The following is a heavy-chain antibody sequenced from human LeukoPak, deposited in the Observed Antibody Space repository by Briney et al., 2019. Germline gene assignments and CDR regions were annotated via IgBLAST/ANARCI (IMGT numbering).Heavy chain of an antibody. Sequence: ASVKVSCKASGYTFTGYYMHWVRQAPGQGLEWTGWINPNSGGTNYAQKFQGRVTMTRDTSISTAYMELSRLRSDDTAVYYCARDSGGYYYYYYYMDVWGKGTTVTVSS. J-gene: IGHJ6*03. CDR3: ARDSGGYYYYYYYMDV. CDR1: GYTFTGYY. CDR2: INPNSGGT. D-gene: IGHD2-15*01. V-gene: IGHV1-2*02.